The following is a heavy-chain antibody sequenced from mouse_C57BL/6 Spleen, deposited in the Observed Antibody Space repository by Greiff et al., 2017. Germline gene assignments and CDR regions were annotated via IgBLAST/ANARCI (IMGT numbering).Heavy chain of an antibody. J-gene: IGHJ1*03. Sequence: EVKLMESGGGLVKPGGSLKLSCAASGFTFSSYTMSWVRQTPEKRLEWVATISGGGGNTYYPDSVKGRFTISRDNAKNTLYLQMSGLRSEDTALYYCARHYDDSWYFDVWGTGTTVTVSS. CDR3: ARHYDDSWYFDV. CDR2: ISGGGGNT. V-gene: IGHV5-9*01. CDR1: GFTFSSYT. D-gene: IGHD2-4*01.